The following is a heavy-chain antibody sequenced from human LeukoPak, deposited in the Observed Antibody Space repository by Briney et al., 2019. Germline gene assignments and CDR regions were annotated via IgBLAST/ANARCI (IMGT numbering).Heavy chain of an antibody. CDR3: ARCTGGDCGGAFDI. D-gene: IGHD2-21*02. J-gene: IGHJ3*02. CDR2: MNPNTGNA. Sequence: ASVKVSCKASGNTFTNYDINWLRQATGQGLEWMGWMNPNTGNADPAQKFQGRVTMTRNISISTAYMELSSLRLEDTAVYYCARCTGGDCGGAFDIWGQGTMVTVSS. V-gene: IGHV1-8*01. CDR1: GNTFTNYD.